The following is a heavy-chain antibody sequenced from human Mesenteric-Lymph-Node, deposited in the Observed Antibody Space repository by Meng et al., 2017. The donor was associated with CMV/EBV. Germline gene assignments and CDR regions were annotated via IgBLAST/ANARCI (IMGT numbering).Heavy chain of an antibody. CDR3: GRASAAGTIGLDY. J-gene: IGHJ4*02. D-gene: IGHD6-13*01. CDR2: ISYDGSNK. Sequence: CGASGFTFSSYAMHWVRQAPGKGLEWVAVISYDGSNKYFADSVKGRFTISRDDSKNTLYLQMNSLRAEDTAVYYCGRASAAGTIGLDYWGQGTLVTVSS. CDR1: GFTFSSYA. V-gene: IGHV3-30*04.